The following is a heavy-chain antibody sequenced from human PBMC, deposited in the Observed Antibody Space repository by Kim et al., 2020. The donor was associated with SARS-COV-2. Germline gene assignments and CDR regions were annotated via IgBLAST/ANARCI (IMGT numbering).Heavy chain of an antibody. J-gene: IGHJ1*01. D-gene: IGHD2-2*02. Sequence: YNPSLKSRVTISVDTSKNQCSLKLSSVTAADTAVYYCASPMPNIYLSFQHWGQGTLVTVSS. CDR3: ASPMPNIYLSFQH. V-gene: IGHV4-30-2*04.